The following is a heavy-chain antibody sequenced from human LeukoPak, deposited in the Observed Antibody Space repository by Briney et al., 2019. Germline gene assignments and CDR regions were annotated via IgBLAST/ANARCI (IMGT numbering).Heavy chain of an antibody. CDR3: ARETLDWFDP. J-gene: IGHJ5*02. Sequence: GGSLRLSCAASGFTFSSYEMNWARQAPGKGLEWVSYISSSGSTIYYADSVKGRFTISRDNAKNSLYLQMNSLRAEDTAVYYCARETLDWFDPWGQGTLVTVSS. V-gene: IGHV3-48*03. CDR1: GFTFSSYE. CDR2: ISSSGSTI.